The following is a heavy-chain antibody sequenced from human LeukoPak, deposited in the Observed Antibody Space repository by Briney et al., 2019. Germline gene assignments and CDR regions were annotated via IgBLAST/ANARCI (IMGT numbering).Heavy chain of an antibody. CDR2: IWYDGSNK. CDR3: AKSRSMIVVEDDYFDY. D-gene: IGHD3-22*01. CDR1: GFTFSSYD. Sequence: HPGGSLRLSCAASGFTFSSYDMHWVRQAPGKGLEWVAVIWYDGSNKYYADSVKGRFTISRDNSKNTPYLQMNSLRAEDTAMYYCAKSRSMIVVEDDYFDYWGQGTLVTVSS. V-gene: IGHV3-33*06. J-gene: IGHJ4*02.